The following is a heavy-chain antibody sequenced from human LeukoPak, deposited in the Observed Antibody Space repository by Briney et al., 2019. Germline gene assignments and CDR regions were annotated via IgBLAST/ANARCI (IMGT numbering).Heavy chain of an antibody. CDR1: GGTFSSYA. J-gene: IGHJ4*02. Sequence: SVKVSCKASGGTFSSYAISWVRQAPGQGLEWMGGIIPIFGTANYAQKFQGRVTITADESTSTAYMELSSLRSEDTAVYYCARRYDYYDSSGYYDYWGQGTLVTVSS. D-gene: IGHD3-22*01. CDR3: ARRYDYYDSSGYYDY. CDR2: IIPIFGTA. V-gene: IGHV1-69*01.